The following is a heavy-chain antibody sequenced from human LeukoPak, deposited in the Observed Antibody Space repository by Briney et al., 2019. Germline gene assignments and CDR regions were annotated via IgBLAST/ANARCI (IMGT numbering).Heavy chain of an antibody. V-gene: IGHV4-34*01. CDR2: INHSGST. J-gene: IGHJ6*03. CDR1: GGSFSGYY. Sequence: SETLSLTCAVYGGSFSGYYWSWIRQPPGKGLEWIGEINHSGSTNYNPSLKSRVTISVDTSKNQFSLKLSSVTAADTAVYYCAGSYHYCMDVWGKGTTVTVSS. CDR3: AGSYHYCMDV.